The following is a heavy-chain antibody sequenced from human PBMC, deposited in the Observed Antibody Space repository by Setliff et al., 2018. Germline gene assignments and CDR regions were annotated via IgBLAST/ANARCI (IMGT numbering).Heavy chain of an antibody. Sequence: GGSLRLSCAASRFAFSSYEMNWVRQAPGKGLEWISYISSSGNTIYYADSVKGRFTISRDNAKNSLYLQMNSLRVEDTAIYYCFGAGTCSYWGQGTLVTVSS. D-gene: IGHD3-10*01. CDR2: ISSSGNTI. V-gene: IGHV3-48*03. CDR1: RFAFSSYE. J-gene: IGHJ4*02. CDR3: FGAGTCSY.